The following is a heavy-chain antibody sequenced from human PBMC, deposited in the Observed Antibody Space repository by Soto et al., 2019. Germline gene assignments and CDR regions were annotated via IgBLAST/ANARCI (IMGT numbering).Heavy chain of an antibody. V-gene: IGHV1-69*06. J-gene: IGHJ4*02. CDR2: IIPIFGTA. CDR3: ARGGVEYCTNGVCQAPFDY. CDR1: GGTFSSYA. D-gene: IGHD2-8*01. Sequence: QVQLVQSGAEVKKPGSSVKVSCKASGGTFSSYAISWVRQAPGQGLEWMGGIIPIFGTANYAQKFQGRVTIPADKSTSTAYMELSSLRSEDTAVYYCARGGVEYCTNGVCQAPFDYWGQGTLVTVSS.